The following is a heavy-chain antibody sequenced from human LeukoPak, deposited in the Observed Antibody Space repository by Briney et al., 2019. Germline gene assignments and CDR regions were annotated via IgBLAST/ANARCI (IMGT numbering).Heavy chain of an antibody. Sequence: GGSLRLSCAASGFTFSSYAMSWVRQAPGKGLEWVSAISGSGGSTYYADSVKGRFTISRDNSKNTLYLQMNSPRAEDTAVYYCASRPTNWNDEGPDYWGQGTLVTVSS. J-gene: IGHJ4*02. CDR2: ISGSGGST. CDR3: ASRPTNWNDEGPDY. D-gene: IGHD1-1*01. V-gene: IGHV3-23*01. CDR1: GFTFSSYA.